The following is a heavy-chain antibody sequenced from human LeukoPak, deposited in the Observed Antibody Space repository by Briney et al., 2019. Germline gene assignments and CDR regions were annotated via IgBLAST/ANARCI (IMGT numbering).Heavy chain of an antibody. V-gene: IGHV3-23*01. CDR3: AKDIELEGGTMPGFDY. D-gene: IGHD1-1*01. J-gene: IGHJ4*02. CDR2: ISGSGGST. CDR1: GFTFSSYG. Sequence: GGTLRLSCAASGFTFSSYGMSWVRQAPGKGLEWVSAISGSGGSTYYADSVKGRFTISRDNSKNTLYLQMNSLRAEDTAVYYCAKDIELEGGTMPGFDYWGQGTLVTVSS.